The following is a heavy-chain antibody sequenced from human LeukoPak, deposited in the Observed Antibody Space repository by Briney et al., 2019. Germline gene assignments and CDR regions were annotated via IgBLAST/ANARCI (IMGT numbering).Heavy chain of an antibody. CDR3: ARGRWDIVVVVAARGKYYFDY. Sequence: GESLKISCKGSGYSFTSYWIGWVRQMPGKGLEWMEIIYPGDSDTRYSPSFQGQVTISADKSISTAYLQWSSLKASDTAMYYCARGRWDIVVVVAARGKYYFDYWGQGTLVTVSS. D-gene: IGHD2-15*01. V-gene: IGHV5-51*01. J-gene: IGHJ4*02. CDR1: GYSFTSYW. CDR2: IYPGDSDT.